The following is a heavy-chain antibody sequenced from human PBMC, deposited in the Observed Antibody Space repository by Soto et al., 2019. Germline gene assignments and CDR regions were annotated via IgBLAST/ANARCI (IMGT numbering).Heavy chain of an antibody. Sequence: QVQLVESGGGVVQPGRSLRLSCAASGFTFSSYGMHWVRQAPGRGLEWVAVISYDGSNKSYADSEKGRFTISRDNSKNTLYLQMNRLRAEDTAVYYCAKSRGSGNNGMDVWGQGTTVTVSS. V-gene: IGHV3-30*18. J-gene: IGHJ6*02. CDR2: ISYDGSNK. CDR3: AKSRGSGNNGMDV. CDR1: GFTFSSYG. D-gene: IGHD3-10*01.